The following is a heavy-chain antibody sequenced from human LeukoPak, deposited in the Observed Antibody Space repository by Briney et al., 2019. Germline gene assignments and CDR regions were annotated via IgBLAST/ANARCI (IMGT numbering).Heavy chain of an antibody. CDR3: ARDAVSGAGYYYYMDV. Sequence: TLSLTCTVSGGSISSGSYYWSWIRQPAGKGLEWIGRIYTSGSTNYNPSLKSRVTISVDTSKNQFSLKLSSVTAADTAVYYCARDAVSGAGYYYYMDVWGKGTTVTVSS. J-gene: IGHJ6*03. CDR2: IYTSGST. V-gene: IGHV4-61*02. D-gene: IGHD6-19*01. CDR1: GGSISSGSYY.